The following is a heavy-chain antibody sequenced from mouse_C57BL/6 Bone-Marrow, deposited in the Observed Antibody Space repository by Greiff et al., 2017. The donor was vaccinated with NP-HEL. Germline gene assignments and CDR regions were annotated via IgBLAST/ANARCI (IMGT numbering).Heavy chain of an antibody. J-gene: IGHJ3*01. CDR2: INPSNGGT. Sequence: VKLQQPGTELVKPGASVKLSCKASGYTFTSYWMHWVKQRPGQGLAWIGNINPSNGGTNYNEKFKSKATLTVDKSSSTAYRQLSSLTSEDSAVYYCARFDGNASWFAYWGQGTLVTVSA. V-gene: IGHV1-53*01. CDR1: GYTFTSYW. CDR3: ARFDGNASWFAY. D-gene: IGHD2-1*01.